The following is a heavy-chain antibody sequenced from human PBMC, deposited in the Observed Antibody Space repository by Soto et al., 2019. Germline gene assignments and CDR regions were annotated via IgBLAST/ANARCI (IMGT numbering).Heavy chain of an antibody. CDR3: ARAMSASPIKADGMNV. CDR1: GFTLDDYA. V-gene: IGHV3-9*01. Sequence: PGGSLRLSCAVSGFTLDDYAMHSVRQAPGKGMEWVSGISCNSRSIDYADSVNGRFTISRDNAKNSLYLQMNSLRAEDPSLYDCARAMSASPIKADGMNVWSQGRTVTVSS. D-gene: IGHD2-2*01. J-gene: IGHJ6*02. CDR2: ISCNSRSI.